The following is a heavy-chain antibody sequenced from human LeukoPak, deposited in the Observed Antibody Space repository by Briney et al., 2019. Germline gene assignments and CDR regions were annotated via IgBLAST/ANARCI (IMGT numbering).Heavy chain of an antibody. J-gene: IGHJ4*02. CDR2: ISGSGGSA. Sequence: GGFLRLSCAASGFTFSSYAMSWVRQAPGKGLEWVSAISGSGGSAYYADSVKGRFTISRDNSKNTLYLQMNSLRAEDTAVYYCAKDRWFYYDSSGYYPHPYFDYWGQGTLVTVSS. D-gene: IGHD3-22*01. V-gene: IGHV3-23*01. CDR1: GFTFSSYA. CDR3: AKDRWFYYDSSGYYPHPYFDY.